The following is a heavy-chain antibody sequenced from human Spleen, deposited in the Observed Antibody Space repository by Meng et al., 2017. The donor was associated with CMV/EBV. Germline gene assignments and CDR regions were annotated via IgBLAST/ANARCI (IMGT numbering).Heavy chain of an antibody. Sequence: GGSLRLSCAASGFTFSSYAMSWVRQAPGKGLEWVANIREDGSSKYYADPVKGRFTISRDNAKNSLYLQMSSLRAEDTAMYYCARAGLGYCSVTSCYNDYWGPGTLVTVSS. CDR1: GFTFSSYA. D-gene: IGHD2-2*02. CDR3: ARAGLGYCSVTSCYNDY. J-gene: IGHJ4*02. V-gene: IGHV3-7*01. CDR2: IREDGSSK.